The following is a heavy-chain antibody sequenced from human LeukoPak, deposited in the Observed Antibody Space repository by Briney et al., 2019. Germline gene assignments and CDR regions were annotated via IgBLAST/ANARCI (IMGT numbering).Heavy chain of an antibody. V-gene: IGHV3-23*01. CDR2: ISGSGNRT. J-gene: IGHJ4*02. Sequence: GGSLRLSCTVSGFTFSSYAISWVRQSPGKGLEWVSTISGSGNRTYYAKSVKGRFTLPRDKSKNTVYLQMSSLRVEETALYYCARVQYGYLSGSYRTFFDYWGQGALVTVSP. D-gene: IGHD3-10*01. CDR3: ARVQYGYLSGSYRTFFDY. CDR1: GFTFSSYA.